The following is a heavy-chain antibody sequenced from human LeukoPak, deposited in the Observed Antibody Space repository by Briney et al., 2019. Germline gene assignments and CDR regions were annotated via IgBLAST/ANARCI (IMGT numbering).Heavy chain of an antibody. Sequence: SETLSLTCIVSSGSISTNTYYWGWIRLPPGTGLEWIGEIHHRGTTYYNPSLRSRVTISVDTSKNQFSLRLTSVTAADTAVYYCARVTYNGYQHFDYWGQGNLVTVS. V-gene: IGHV4-39*07. CDR2: IHHRGTT. CDR1: SGSISTNTYY. D-gene: IGHD3-10*01. J-gene: IGHJ4*02. CDR3: ARVTYNGYQHFDY.